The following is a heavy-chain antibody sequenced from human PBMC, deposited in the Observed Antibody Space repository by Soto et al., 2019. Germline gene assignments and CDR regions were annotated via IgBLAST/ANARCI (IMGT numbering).Heavy chain of an antibody. CDR3: AGLTIGDYPYFDY. D-gene: IGHD4-17*01. CDR2: IIPIFGTA. Sequence: QVQLVQSGAEVKKPGSSVKVSCKASGGTFSSYAISWVRQAPGPGLEGMGGIIPIFGTANYAQKLQGRVTITADESMSTAYMELCSLRSEDTAVYYCAGLTIGDYPYFDYWGQGTLVTVSS. CDR1: GGTFSSYA. J-gene: IGHJ4*02. V-gene: IGHV1-69*01.